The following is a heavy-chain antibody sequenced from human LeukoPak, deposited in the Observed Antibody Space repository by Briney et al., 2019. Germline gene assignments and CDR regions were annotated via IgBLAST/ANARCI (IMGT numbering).Heavy chain of an antibody. Sequence: ASVKVSCKASGYTFTSYGISWVRQAPGQGLEWMGWISAYNGNTNYAQKLQGRVTMTTDTSTSTAYMELRSLRSEDTAVYYCARDIGQPGDSSGYHSFWGQGTLVTVSS. CDR2: ISAYNGNT. D-gene: IGHD3-22*01. CDR1: GYTFTSYG. V-gene: IGHV1-18*01. J-gene: IGHJ4*02. CDR3: ARDIGQPGDSSGYHSF.